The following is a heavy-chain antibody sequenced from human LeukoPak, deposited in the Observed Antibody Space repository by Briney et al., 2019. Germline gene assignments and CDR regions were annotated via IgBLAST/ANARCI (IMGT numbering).Heavy chain of an antibody. CDR2: ISAYDGNT. Sequence: ASVKVSCKTCGYTFTNSVISWVRQAPGQGLEWMGWISAYDGNTNYAQNLQGRVTMTTDTSTSTAYMELRSLRSDDTAVYYCAREYTGEGFDCWGQGTLVTVSS. CDR1: GYTFTNSV. J-gene: IGHJ4*02. D-gene: IGHD3-10*01. V-gene: IGHV1-18*01. CDR3: AREYTGEGFDC.